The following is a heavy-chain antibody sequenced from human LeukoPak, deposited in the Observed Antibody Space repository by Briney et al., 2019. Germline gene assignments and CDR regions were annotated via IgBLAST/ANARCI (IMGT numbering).Heavy chain of an antibody. CDR1: GGSISSSSYY. D-gene: IGHD1-26*01. CDR3: ARRSGSYPPRYFDL. CDR2: IYYSGST. V-gene: IGHV4-39*01. Sequence: PSETLSLTCTVSGGSISSSSYYWGWIRQPPGKGLEWIRSIYYSGSTYYNPSLKSRVTISVDTSKNQFSLKLSSVTAADTAVYYCARRSGSYPPRYFDLWGRGTLVTVSS. J-gene: IGHJ2*01.